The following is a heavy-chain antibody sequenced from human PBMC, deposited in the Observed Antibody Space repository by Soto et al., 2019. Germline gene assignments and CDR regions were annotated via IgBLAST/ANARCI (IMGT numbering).Heavy chain of an antibody. Sequence: SETLSLTGTRSGASITSTAYFWAWIRQPPGQGLEWVGSIYYIGKTHYNPSLKSRVNISVDRSNNQFSLQMTSVTAADTAVYYCAQNLTRTGRLHYWGQGTLVTVSS. CDR1: GASITSTAYF. V-gene: IGHV4-39*01. J-gene: IGHJ4*02. D-gene: IGHD2-2*01. CDR2: IYYIGKT. CDR3: AQNLTRTGRLHY.